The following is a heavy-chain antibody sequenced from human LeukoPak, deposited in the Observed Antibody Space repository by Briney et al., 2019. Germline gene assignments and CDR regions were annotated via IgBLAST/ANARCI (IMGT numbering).Heavy chain of an antibody. D-gene: IGHD1-26*01. CDR1: GFTVGSYY. CDR3: AREEWESKMGHFDC. Sequence: GGSLRLSCAASGFTVGSYYMGWLRQAPGKGPEWVSSFGPTGKTYYADSVKGRFTISRDISKNTLYLQMNSLRAEDTAVFYCAREEWESKMGHFDCWGRGTLVTVSS. J-gene: IGHJ4*02. V-gene: IGHV3-23*01. CDR2: FGPTGKT.